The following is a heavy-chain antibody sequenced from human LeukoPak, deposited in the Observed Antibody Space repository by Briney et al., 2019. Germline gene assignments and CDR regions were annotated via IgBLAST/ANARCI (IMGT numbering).Heavy chain of an antibody. CDR1: GGSFSGYY. CDR3: ARGQASDWSYDI. J-gene: IGHJ4*02. Sequence: SETLSLTCAVYGGSFSGYYWSWIRQHPGKGLEWIGYIYSSGSTYYKSSLKSRITISLDTSKNQFSLRLSSVTAADTAIYYCARGQASDWSYDIWGQGTLVTVSS. CDR2: IYSSGST. V-gene: IGHV4-31*11. D-gene: IGHD3/OR15-3a*01.